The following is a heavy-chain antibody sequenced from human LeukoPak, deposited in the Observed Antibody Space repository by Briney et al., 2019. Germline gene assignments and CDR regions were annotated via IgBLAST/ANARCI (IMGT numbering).Heavy chain of an antibody. CDR3: ARDPLDISRWANAFDI. CDR2: IYSGGST. V-gene: IGHV3-53*05. D-gene: IGHD5-12*01. Sequence: GGSLRLSCAASGFTVSSNYMSWVRQAPGKGLEWVSVIYSGGSTYYADSVKGRFTISRDNSKNTLHLQMNGLRAEDTAVYYCARDPLDISRWANAFDIWGQGTTVIVSS. J-gene: IGHJ3*02. CDR1: GFTVSSNY.